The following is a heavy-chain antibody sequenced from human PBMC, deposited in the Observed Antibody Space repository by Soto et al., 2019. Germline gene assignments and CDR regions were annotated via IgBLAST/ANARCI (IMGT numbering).Heavy chain of an antibody. CDR2: ISYDGSNK. J-gene: IGHJ4*02. Sequence: PGGSLRLSCAASGFTFSSYAMHWVRQAPGKGLEWVAVISYDGSNKYYADSVKGRFTISRDNSKNTLYLQMNSLRAEDTAVYYCARVLSSGYYYFDYWGQGTLVTVSS. CDR1: GFTFSSYA. CDR3: ARVLSSGYYYFDY. V-gene: IGHV3-30-3*01. D-gene: IGHD3-22*01.